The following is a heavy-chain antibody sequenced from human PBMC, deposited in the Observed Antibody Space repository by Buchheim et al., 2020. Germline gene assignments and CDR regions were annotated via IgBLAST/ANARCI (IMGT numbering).Heavy chain of an antibody. J-gene: IGHJ5*02. CDR2: ISSSSSTI. D-gene: IGHD2-21*01. Sequence: EVQLVESGGGLVQPGGSLRLSCAASGFTFSSYSMNWVRQAPGKGLEWVSYISSSSSTIYYADSVKGRFTISRDNAKTSLYLQMNSLRAEDTAVYYCASHANCGGDWIDPWGQGTL. CDR1: GFTFSSYS. V-gene: IGHV3-48*01. CDR3: ASHANCGGDWIDP.